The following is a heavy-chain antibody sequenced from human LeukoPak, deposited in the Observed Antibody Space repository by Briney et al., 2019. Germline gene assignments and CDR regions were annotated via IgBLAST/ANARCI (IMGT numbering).Heavy chain of an antibody. J-gene: IGHJ4*02. CDR3: ARDSYGRVTGPDY. CDR2: ISNDGSDK. V-gene: IGHV3-30-3*01. D-gene: IGHD2-8*02. CDR1: GFTFSSSA. Sequence: GGSLRLSCAASGFTFSSSAMHWVRQAPGKGLEWVALISNDGSDKYYADSVEGRVTISRDNSKNTLYLQMNGLRPEDTAVYYCARDSYGRVTGPDYWGQGTLVTVSS.